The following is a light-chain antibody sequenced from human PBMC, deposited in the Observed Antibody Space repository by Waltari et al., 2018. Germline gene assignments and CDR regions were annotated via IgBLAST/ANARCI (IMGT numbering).Light chain of an antibody. CDR3: HQYTNFPLT. CDR1: QSISAW. Sequence: DIQMTQSPSTLSASVGDRVTITCRASQSISAWLAWYQLRPGKAPKLLISDASILERGVPSRFSGSGSGTEFTLTINSLQRDDFATYYCHQYTNFPLTFGGGTTVEIK. V-gene: IGKV1-5*01. CDR2: DAS. J-gene: IGKJ4*01.